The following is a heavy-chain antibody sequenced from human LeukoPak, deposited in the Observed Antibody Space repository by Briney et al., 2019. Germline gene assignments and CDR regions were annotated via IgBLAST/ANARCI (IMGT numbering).Heavy chain of an antibody. CDR3: ASWGFGKVGVTPADY. V-gene: IGHV3-21*01. CDR2: ISGSSSYI. CDR1: GFTFSSYS. J-gene: IGHJ4*02. Sequence: TGGSLRLSCAASGFTFSSYSMNWVRQAPGKGLEWVSSISGSSSYIYYADSVKGRFTISRDNAKNSLYLQMNSLRAEDTAVYYCASWGFGKVGVTPADYWGQGTLVTVSS. D-gene: IGHD1-26*01.